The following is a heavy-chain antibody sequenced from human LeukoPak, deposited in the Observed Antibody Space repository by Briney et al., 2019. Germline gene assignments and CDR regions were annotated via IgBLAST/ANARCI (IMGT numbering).Heavy chain of an antibody. CDR3: ARMRYDILTGYLITYYHYGMDV. D-gene: IGHD3-9*01. J-gene: IGHJ6*02. CDR2: TYYRSKWYN. CDR1: GDSVSSNSAA. Sequence: SQTLSLTCAISGDSVSSNSAAWNWIRQSPSRGLEWLGRTYYRSKWYNDYAVSVKSRITINPDTSKNQFSLQLNSVTPEDTAVYYCARMRYDILTGYLITYYHYGMDVWGQGTTVTVSS. V-gene: IGHV6-1*01.